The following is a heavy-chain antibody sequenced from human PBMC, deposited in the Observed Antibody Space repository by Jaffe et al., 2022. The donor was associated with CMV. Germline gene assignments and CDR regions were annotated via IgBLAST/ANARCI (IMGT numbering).Heavy chain of an antibody. CDR2: ISYDGSNK. V-gene: IGHV3-30*18. J-gene: IGHJ4*02. CDR1: GFTFSSYG. CDR3: AKDGAVEYSSSAIDY. D-gene: IGHD6-6*01. Sequence: QVQLVESGGGVVQPGRSLRLSCAASGFTFSSYGMHWVRQAPGKGLEWVAVISYDGSNKYYADSVKGRFTISRDNSKNTLYLQMNSLRAEDTAVYYCAKDGAVEYSSSAIDYWGQGTLVTVSS.